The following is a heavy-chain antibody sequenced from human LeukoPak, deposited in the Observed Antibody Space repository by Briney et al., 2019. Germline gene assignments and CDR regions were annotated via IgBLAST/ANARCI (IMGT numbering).Heavy chain of an antibody. V-gene: IGHV1-2*02. J-gene: IGHJ4*02. CDR3: ARDGDYGTGSYYRGCIDS. CDR1: GYTFTGYY. D-gene: IGHD3-10*01. Sequence: ASVKVSCKASGYTFTGYYIHWVRQAPGQGLEWMGWVNPNDGGTNYAQKFQGRVTMTWDTSITTAYMELSSLTSDDTAVYYCARDGDYGTGSYYRGCIDSWGQGTPVTVSP. CDR2: VNPNDGGT.